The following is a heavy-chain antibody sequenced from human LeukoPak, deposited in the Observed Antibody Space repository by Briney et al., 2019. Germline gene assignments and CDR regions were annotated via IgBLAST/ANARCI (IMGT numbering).Heavy chain of an antibody. CDR2: INPNSGGT. D-gene: IGHD3-16*02. CDR3: ARGDYVWGSYPESDY. J-gene: IGHJ4*02. CDR1: GYTFTGYY. Sequence: ASVKVSCKASGYTFTGYYMHWVRQAPGQGLEWMGWINPNSGGTNYAQKFQGRVTMTRDTSTSTVYMELSSLRSEDTAVYYCARGDYVWGSYPESDYWGQGTLVTVSS. V-gene: IGHV1-2*02.